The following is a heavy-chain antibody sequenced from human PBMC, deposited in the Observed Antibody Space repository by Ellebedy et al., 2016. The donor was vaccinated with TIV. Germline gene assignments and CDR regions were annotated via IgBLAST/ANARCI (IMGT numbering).Heavy chain of an antibody. D-gene: IGHD5-12*01. J-gene: IGHJ4*02. CDR2: FDPENGAT. V-gene: IGHV1-24*01. Sequence: AASVKVSCKASGYTFTDFDINWARQAPGEGLEWMGGFDPENGATIYAQHFQGRVTMTEDTSTETAYMQLSSLRSEDTAVYFCATAFYSAYSGYEAFEYWGQGTLVTVSS. CDR3: ATAFYSAYSGYEAFEY. CDR1: GYTFTDFD.